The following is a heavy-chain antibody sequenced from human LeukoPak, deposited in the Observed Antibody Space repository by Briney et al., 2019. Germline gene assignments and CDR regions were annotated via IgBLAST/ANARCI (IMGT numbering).Heavy chain of an antibody. V-gene: IGHV3-21*01. Sequence: PRGSLRLACAASGSTISSYTMNWVRQAPGKGLEWVSSISSSSSYIYYADSVKGRFTISRDNAKNSLYLQMNSLRAEDTAGYYCARDLYSAGFYWGQGTLVTVSS. CDR3: ARDLYSAGFY. D-gene: IGHD1-26*01. CDR2: ISSSSSYI. J-gene: IGHJ4*02. CDR1: GSTISSYT.